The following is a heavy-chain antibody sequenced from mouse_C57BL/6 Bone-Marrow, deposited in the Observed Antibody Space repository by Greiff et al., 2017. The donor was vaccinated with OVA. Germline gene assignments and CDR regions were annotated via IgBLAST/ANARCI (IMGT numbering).Heavy chain of an antibody. V-gene: IGHV5-9*01. J-gene: IGHJ2*01. CDR3: ARRGHDGYYFDY. Sequence: EVKLQESGGGLVKPGGSLKLSCAASGFTFSSYTMSWVRQTPEKRLEWVATISGGGGNTYYPDSVKGRFTISRDNAKNTLYLQMSSLRSEDTALYYCARRGHDGYYFDYWGQGTTLTVSS. CDR1: GFTFSSYT. D-gene: IGHD2-3*01. CDR2: ISGGGGNT.